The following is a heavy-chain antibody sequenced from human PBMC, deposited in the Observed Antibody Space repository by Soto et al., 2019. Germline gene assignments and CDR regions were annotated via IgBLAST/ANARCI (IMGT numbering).Heavy chain of an antibody. CDR1: SGSISSSNW. D-gene: IGHD4-17*01. CDR2: IYHSGST. Sequence: QVQLQESGPGLVKPSGTLSLTCAVSSGSISSSNWWSWVRQPPGKGLEWIGEIYHSGSTNYNPSLKSRVTISVDKSKNQFSLMLSSVTAADTAVYYCARGLDYGDYGDAFDIWGQGTMVTVSS. CDR3: ARGLDYGDYGDAFDI. J-gene: IGHJ3*02. V-gene: IGHV4-4*02.